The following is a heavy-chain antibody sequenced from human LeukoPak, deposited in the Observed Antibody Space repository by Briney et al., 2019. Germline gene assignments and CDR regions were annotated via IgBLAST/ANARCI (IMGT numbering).Heavy chain of an antibody. CDR3: ARDPYDRTPLGAFDI. D-gene: IGHD3-22*01. Sequence: PGGSLRLSCAASGFTFSSYGMHWVRQAPGKGLEWVAVIWYDGSNKYYADCVKGRFTISRDNSKNTLYLQMNSLRAEDTAVYYCARDPYDRTPLGAFDIWGQGTMVTVSS. V-gene: IGHV3-33*01. J-gene: IGHJ3*02. CDR2: IWYDGSNK. CDR1: GFTFSSYG.